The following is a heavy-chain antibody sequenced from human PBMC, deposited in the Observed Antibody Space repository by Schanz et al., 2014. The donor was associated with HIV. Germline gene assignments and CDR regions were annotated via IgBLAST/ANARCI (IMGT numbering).Heavy chain of an antibody. CDR2: INSNGYTT. J-gene: IGHJ4*02. Sequence: QVQLVESGGGLVKPGGSLRLSCAASGFTFSDYYMSWIRQAPGKGLEWISYINSNGYTTYYADSVKGRFTISRDNAKNSLYLQMNSLRAEDTALYYCANEEVPNDYWGQGTLVTVSS. CDR3: ANEEVPNDY. V-gene: IGHV3-11*01. CDR1: GFTFSDYY.